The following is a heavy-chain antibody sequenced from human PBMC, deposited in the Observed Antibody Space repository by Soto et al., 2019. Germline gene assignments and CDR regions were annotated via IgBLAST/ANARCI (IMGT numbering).Heavy chain of an antibody. J-gene: IGHJ4*02. Sequence: QVQLVESGGGVVQPGRSLRLSCAASGFTFSSYGMHWVRQAPGKGLKWVAIISYDGSTKYYADSLKGRFTISRDNSKNTVHLQMNRLRPEDTAVYYCAKDTASGGSPLDYWGQGTLVTVSS. CDR3: AKDTASGGSPLDY. CDR1: GFTFSSYG. CDR2: ISYDGSTK. V-gene: IGHV3-30*18. D-gene: IGHD2-15*01.